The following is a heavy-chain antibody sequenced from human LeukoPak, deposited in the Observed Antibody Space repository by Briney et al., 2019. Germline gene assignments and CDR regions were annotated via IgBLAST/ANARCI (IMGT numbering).Heavy chain of an antibody. J-gene: IGHJ4*02. CDR3: ARDYGGDIVGATTHCTGAEY. CDR1: GYTFTGYY. Sequence: ASVKVSCKASGYTFTGYYMHWVRQAPGQGLEWMGRINPNSGGTNYAQKFQGRVTMTRDTSISTAYMELSRLRSDDTAVYYCARDYGGDIVGATTHCTGAEYWGQGTRVTVSS. CDR2: INPNSGGT. D-gene: IGHD1-26*01. V-gene: IGHV1-2*06.